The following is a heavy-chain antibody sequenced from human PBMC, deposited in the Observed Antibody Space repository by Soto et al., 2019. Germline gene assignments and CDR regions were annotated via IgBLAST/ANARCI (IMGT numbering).Heavy chain of an antibody. V-gene: IGHV3-23*01. CDR2: ISGSGGST. D-gene: IGHD1-26*01. Sequence: PGGSLRLSCAASGFTFSSDAMSWVRQAPGKGLEWVSAISGSGGSTYYADSVKGRFTISRDNSKNTLYLQMNSLRAEDTAVYYCAKDSFPGPTSTEIDYWGQGTLVTVSS. CDR3: AKDSFPGPTSTEIDY. CDR1: GFTFSSDA. J-gene: IGHJ4*02.